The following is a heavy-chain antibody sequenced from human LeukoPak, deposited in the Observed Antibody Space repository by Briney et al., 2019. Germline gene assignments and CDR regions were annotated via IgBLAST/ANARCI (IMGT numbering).Heavy chain of an antibody. CDR3: AKGPLRGTAAAIDY. Sequence: GGSLRLSCAASGFTSNNYGMHWVRQTPGKGLEWVAVISYDGRNKHYPDSVKGRFTISRDISTDTLWLQMDSLRTEDTAVYYCAKGPLRGTAAAIDYWGQGTLVTVSS. CDR1: GFTSNNYG. D-gene: IGHD2-2*01. J-gene: IGHJ4*02. V-gene: IGHV3-30*18. CDR2: ISYDGRNK.